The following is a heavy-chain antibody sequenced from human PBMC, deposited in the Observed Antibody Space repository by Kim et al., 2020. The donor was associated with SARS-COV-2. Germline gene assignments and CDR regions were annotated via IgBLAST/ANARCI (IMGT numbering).Heavy chain of an antibody. Sequence: SQTLSLTCAISGDSVSSNSAAWNWIRQSPSRGLEWLGRTYYRSKWYNDYAVSVKSRITINPYTSKNQFSLQLNSVTPEDTAVYYCARVLLPSAVPVAGRKVWFDPWGQGTLVTVSS. CDR3: ARVLLPSAVPVAGRKVWFDP. CDR1: GDSVSSNSAA. CDR2: TYYRSKWYN. J-gene: IGHJ5*02. D-gene: IGHD2-2*01. V-gene: IGHV6-1*01.